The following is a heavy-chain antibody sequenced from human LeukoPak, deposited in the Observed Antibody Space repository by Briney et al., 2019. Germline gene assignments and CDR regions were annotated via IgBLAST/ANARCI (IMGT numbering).Heavy chain of an antibody. CDR1: GGSFSGYY. D-gene: IGHD3-22*01. CDR3: ARRYYYDSSGSRTRKGPFDI. V-gene: IGHV4-34*01. J-gene: IGHJ3*02. CDR2: INHSGST. Sequence: SETLSLTCAVYGGSFSGYYWSWIRQAPGKGLEWIGEINHSGSTNYNPSLKSRVTISVDTSKNQFSLKLSSVTAADTAVYYCARRYYYDSSGSRTRKGPFDIWGQGTMVTVSS.